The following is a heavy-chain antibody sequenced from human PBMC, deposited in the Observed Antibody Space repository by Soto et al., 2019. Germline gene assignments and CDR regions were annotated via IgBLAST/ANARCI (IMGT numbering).Heavy chain of an antibody. J-gene: IGHJ4*02. Sequence: EVQLVESGGGLVQPGGSLRLSCAASGFTFSSYAMHWVRQAPGKGLEYVSAISSNGGSTYYANSVKGRFTISRDNSKTTLYLQMGSLRAEDMAVYYCARDGEYYDILTGYYFRGALDYWGQGTLVTVSS. CDR1: GFTFSSYA. V-gene: IGHV3-64*01. CDR2: ISSNGGST. D-gene: IGHD3-9*01. CDR3: ARDGEYYDILTGYYFRGALDY.